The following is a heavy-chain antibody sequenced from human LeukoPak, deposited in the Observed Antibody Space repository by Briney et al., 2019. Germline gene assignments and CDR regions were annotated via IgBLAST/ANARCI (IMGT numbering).Heavy chain of an antibody. J-gene: IGHJ4*02. CDR1: GYTFTNYD. V-gene: IGHV1-8*02. Sequence: ASVQVSCKASGYTFTNYDINWVRQATEQGLEWMGWMNPNSGNTGYAQKFQGRVTINRNTSISTAYMELSSLRSEDTAVYYCARCATPRIACFDFWGQGTLVTVSS. D-gene: IGHD2-15*01. CDR2: MNPNSGNT. CDR3: ARCATPRIACFDF.